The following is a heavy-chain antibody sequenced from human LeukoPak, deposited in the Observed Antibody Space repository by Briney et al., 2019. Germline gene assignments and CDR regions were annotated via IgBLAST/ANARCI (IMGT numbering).Heavy chain of an antibody. CDR2: ISPSGGST. CDR1: GYTFTSCY. V-gene: IGHV1-46*01. Sequence: GASVKVSCKASGYTFTSCYMHWVRQAPGQGLEWMGIISPSGGSTSYAQKFQGRVTMTRDTSTSTVYMELSSLRSEDTAVYYCAREVSGDGGNSGEYYYYYGMDVWGQGTTVTVSS. J-gene: IGHJ6*02. D-gene: IGHD4-23*01. CDR3: AREVSGDGGNSGEYYYYYGMDV.